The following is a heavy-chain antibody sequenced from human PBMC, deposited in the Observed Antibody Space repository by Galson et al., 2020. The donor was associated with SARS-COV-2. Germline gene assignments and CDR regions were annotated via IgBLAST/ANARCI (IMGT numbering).Heavy chain of an antibody. J-gene: IGHJ3*01. CDR3: ARDVTV. CDR2: IYYGGGT. D-gene: IGHD2-21*02. CDR1: GGSISSNSYY. V-gene: IGHV4-39*07. Sequence: SETLSLTCAVSGGSISSNSYYWGWIRQPPGKGLEWIGNIYYGGGTYYNPSLKSRVTISVDTSKSQFSLKLNSVTAADTAIYYCARDVTVWGQGTMVTVSS.